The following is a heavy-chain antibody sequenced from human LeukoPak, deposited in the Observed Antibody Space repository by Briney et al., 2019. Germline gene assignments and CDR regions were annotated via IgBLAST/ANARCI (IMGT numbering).Heavy chain of an antibody. V-gene: IGHV1-18*01. Sequence: VASVKVSCKASGYTFTTYGVSWVRQAPGQGLEWMAWISAHNGNTNYAQRLQGRVTLTTDTSTNTAYMELRSLRSDDTAVYYCARGTRYSSSWYFDYWGQGTLVTVSS. CDR3: ARGTRYSSSWYFDY. CDR2: ISAHNGNT. J-gene: IGHJ4*02. D-gene: IGHD6-13*01. CDR1: GYTFTTYG.